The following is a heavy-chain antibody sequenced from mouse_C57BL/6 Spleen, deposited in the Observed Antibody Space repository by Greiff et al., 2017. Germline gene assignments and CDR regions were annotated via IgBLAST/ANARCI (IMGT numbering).Heavy chain of an antibody. CDR1: GFTFSDYY. CDR2: INYDGSST. D-gene: IGHD2-10*01. V-gene: IGHV5-16*01. CDR3: ASTYYGNYGLFAY. Sequence: EVKLVESEGGLVQPGSSMKLSCTASGFTFSDYYMAWVRQVPEKGLEWVANINYDGSSTYYLDSLKSRFIISRDNAKNILYLQMSRLKSEDTATYYCASTYYGNYGLFAYWGQGTLVTVSA. J-gene: IGHJ3*01.